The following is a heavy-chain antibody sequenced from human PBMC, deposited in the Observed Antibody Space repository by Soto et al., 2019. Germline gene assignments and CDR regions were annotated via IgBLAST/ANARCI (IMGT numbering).Heavy chain of an antibody. CDR1: GFTFTSSA. CDR2: IVVGSGNT. D-gene: IGHD3-10*01. Sequence: SVKVSCKASGFTFTSSAVQWVRRARGERLEGIGWIVVGSGNTNYAQKFQERVTITRDMSTSTAYMELSSLRSEDTAVYYCEAPPPDGSGSYSLDDWGQGTLVTVTS. V-gene: IGHV1-58*01. CDR3: EAPPPDGSGSYSLDD. J-gene: IGHJ4*02.